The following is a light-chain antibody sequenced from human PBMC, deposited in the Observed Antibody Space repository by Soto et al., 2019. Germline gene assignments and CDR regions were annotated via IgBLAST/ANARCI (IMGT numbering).Light chain of an antibody. CDR2: EGR. Sequence: QSVLTQPASVSGSPGQSITISCTGTASDVGSSNLVSWYQQYPGKAPKLIIYEGRRRPSGVSGRFSGPKSGNTASLTISGLQAEDEADYYCCSFASSSTFYVFGTGTKVTVL. CDR3: CSFASSSTFYV. J-gene: IGLJ1*01. CDR1: ASDVGSSNL. V-gene: IGLV2-23*01.